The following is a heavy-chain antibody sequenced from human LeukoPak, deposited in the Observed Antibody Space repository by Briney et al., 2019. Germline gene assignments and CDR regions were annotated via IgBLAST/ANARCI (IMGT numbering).Heavy chain of an antibody. CDR3: ARDFARGYSYGYYYYYGMDV. J-gene: IGHJ6*02. CDR1: GYTFTSYY. V-gene: IGHV1-2*06. Sequence: ASVKVSCKASGYTFTSYYMHWVRQAPGQGLEWMGRINPNSGGTNYAQKFQGRVTMTRDTSISTAYMELSRLRSDDTAVYYCARDFARGYSYGYYYYYGMDVWGQGTTVTVSS. D-gene: IGHD5-18*01. CDR2: INPNSGGT.